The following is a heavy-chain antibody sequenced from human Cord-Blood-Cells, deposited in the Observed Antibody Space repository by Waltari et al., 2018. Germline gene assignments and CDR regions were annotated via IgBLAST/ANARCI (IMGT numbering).Heavy chain of an antibody. CDR3: ARSRGIAAAGTGYYMDV. D-gene: IGHD6-13*01. CDR2: IYPGDSDT. Sequence: EVQLVQSGAEVKKPGESLKISCKGSGYSFTSYCIGWVRQMPGKGLEWMGIIYPGDSDTRYSPSFQGQVTISADKSISTAYLQWSSLKASDTAMYYCARSRGIAAAGTGYYMDVWGKGTTVTVSS. V-gene: IGHV5-51*01. J-gene: IGHJ6*03. CDR1: GYSFTSYC.